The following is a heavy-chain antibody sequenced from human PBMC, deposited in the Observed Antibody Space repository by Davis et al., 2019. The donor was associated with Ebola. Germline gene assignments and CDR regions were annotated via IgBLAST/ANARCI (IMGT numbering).Heavy chain of an antibody. Sequence: GESLKISCAASGFTFSSYSMNWVRQAPGKGLEWVSFISSSSNYIYYADSVKFRFTTSRDNAKNSLYLQMNSLRAEDTAVYYCVRDPALVVTGGGWFFGLWGRGTLVTVSS. V-gene: IGHV3-21*01. J-gene: IGHJ2*01. CDR1: GFTFSSYS. D-gene: IGHD2-21*02. CDR2: ISSSSNYI. CDR3: VRDPALVVTGGGWFFGL.